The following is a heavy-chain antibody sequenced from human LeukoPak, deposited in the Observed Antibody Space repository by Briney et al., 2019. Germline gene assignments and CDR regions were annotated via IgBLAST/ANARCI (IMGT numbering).Heavy chain of an antibody. V-gene: IGHV1-69*05. CDR2: IIPIFGTA. J-gene: IGHJ4*02. Sequence: SVKVSCKASGGTFSSYAISWVRQAPGRGLEWMGGIIPIFGTANYAQKFQGRVTITTDESTSTAYMELSSLRSEDTAVYYCARGKYCSSTSCDRSFYYWGQGTLVTVSS. D-gene: IGHD2-2*01. CDR3: ARGKYCSSTSCDRSFYY. CDR1: GGTFSSYA.